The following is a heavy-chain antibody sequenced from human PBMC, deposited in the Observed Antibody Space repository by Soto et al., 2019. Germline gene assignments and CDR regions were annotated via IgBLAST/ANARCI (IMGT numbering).Heavy chain of an antibody. V-gene: IGHV4-4*02. CDR2: TSHRGST. CDR3: ARDGHSSGWS. D-gene: IGHD6-19*01. J-gene: IGHJ5*02. Sequence: QVQLQESGPGLVKPSGTLSLTCAVSGGSLTSSDWWSWVRQPPGKGLEWIGETSHRGSTTYNPSLKSGVTISVDKSKNQFSLSLTSVTAADTAVYYCARDGHSSGWSWGQGTLVTVSS. CDR1: GGSLTSSDW.